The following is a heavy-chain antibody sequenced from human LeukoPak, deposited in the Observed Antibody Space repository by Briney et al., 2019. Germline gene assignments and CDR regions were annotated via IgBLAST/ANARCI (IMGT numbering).Heavy chain of an antibody. V-gene: IGHV4-59*08. CDR3: ARRWGPGDNWFDP. Sequence: SETLSLTCGVSGSSISNYYWSWIRQPPGTGLEWIGYIYYSGSTNYNPSLKSRVTISVDTSKNQFSLKLSSVTAADTAVYYCARRWGPGDNWFDPWGQGTLVTVSS. CDR2: IYYSGST. CDR1: GSSISNYY. J-gene: IGHJ5*02. D-gene: IGHD1-26*01.